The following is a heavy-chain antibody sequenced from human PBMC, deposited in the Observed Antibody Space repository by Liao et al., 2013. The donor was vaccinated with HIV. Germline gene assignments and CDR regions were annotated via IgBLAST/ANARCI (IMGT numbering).Heavy chain of an antibody. Sequence: QVQLQESGPGLVKPSETLSLTCIVSGGSISSGSYYWGWIRQPPGKGLEWIGEINHSGSTNYNPSLKSRVTISVDTSKNQFSLKLSSVTAADTAVYYCARVVTRYCSGGSCYSRAFDIWGQGTMVTVSS. CDR3: ARVVTRYCSGGSCYSRAFDI. V-gene: IGHV4-39*07. D-gene: IGHD2-15*01. J-gene: IGHJ3*02. CDR2: INHSGST. CDR1: GGSISSGSYY.